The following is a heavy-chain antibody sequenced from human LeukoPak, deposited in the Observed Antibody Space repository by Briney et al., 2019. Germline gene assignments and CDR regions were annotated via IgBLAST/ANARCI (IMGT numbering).Heavy chain of an antibody. J-gene: IGHJ4*02. Sequence: PGRSLRLSCAASEFTFSSYAMSWVRQAPGKGLEWVSVISGSGAGTYSADSVKGRFTISRDNSKNTLYLQMNSLRAEDTAVYYCAKAASLYGDAPLDNWGQGTLVTVSS. V-gene: IGHV3-23*01. CDR3: AKAASLYGDAPLDN. CDR1: EFTFSSYA. CDR2: ISGSGAGT. D-gene: IGHD4-17*01.